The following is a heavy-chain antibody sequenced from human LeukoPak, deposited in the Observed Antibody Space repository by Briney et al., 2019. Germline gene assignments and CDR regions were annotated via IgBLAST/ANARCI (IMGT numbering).Heavy chain of an antibody. CDR1: GGSISSGSYY. Sequence: SQTLSLTCTVSGGSISSGSYYWSWIRQPAGKGLEWIGRIYTSGGTNYNPSLKSRVTISVDTSKNQFSLKLSSVTAADTAVYYCAREKGSNWGYYFDYWGQGTLVTVSS. CDR3: AREKGSNWGYYFDY. CDR2: IYTSGGT. D-gene: IGHD7-27*01. V-gene: IGHV4-61*02. J-gene: IGHJ4*02.